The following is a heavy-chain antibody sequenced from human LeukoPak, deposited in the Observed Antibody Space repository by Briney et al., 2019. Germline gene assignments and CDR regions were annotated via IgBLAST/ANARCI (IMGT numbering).Heavy chain of an antibody. D-gene: IGHD5-18*01. V-gene: IGHV3-11*04. CDR2: ISSSGSTI. J-gene: IGHJ4*02. Sequence: GSLRLSCAASGFTFTDYYMSWIGQAPGKGLEWVSYISSSGSTIYYADSVKGRFTISRDNAKNSLYLQMNSLRAEDAAVYYCAKTRDSYGYVYFDYWGQGTLVTVSS. CDR3: AKTRDSYGYVYFDY. CDR1: GFTFTDYY.